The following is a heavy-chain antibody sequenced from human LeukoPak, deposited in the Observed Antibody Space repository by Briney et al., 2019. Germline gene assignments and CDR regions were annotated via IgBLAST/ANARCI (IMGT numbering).Heavy chain of an antibody. CDR2: IYYSGST. Sequence: SETLSLTCTVSGGSISSSSYYWGWIRQPPGKGLEWIGSIYYSGSTYYNPSLKSRVTISVDTSKNQFSLKLSSVTAADTAAYYCARLCSGGSCYPRLFGYRGQGTLVTVSS. CDR3: ARLCSGGSCYPRLFGY. CDR1: GGSISSSSYY. V-gene: IGHV4-39*01. J-gene: IGHJ4*02. D-gene: IGHD2-15*01.